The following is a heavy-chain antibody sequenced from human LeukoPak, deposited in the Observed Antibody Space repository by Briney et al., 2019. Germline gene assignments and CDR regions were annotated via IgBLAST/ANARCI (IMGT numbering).Heavy chain of an antibody. CDR2: ILYTGST. CDR1: GGSISGYY. D-gene: IGHD7-27*01. J-gene: IGHJ4*02. V-gene: IGHV4-59*12. CDR3: TKTSPGVPLDI. Sequence: SETLSLTCTVSGGSISGYYWSWIRQPPGKGLEWIGSILYTGSTNYSPSLKSRVTISLDTSKNQFSLKLSFVTAADTAVYYCTKTSPGVPLDIWGQGALVTVSS.